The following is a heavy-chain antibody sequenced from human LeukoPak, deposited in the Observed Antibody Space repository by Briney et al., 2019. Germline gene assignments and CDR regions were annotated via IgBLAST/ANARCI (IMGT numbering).Heavy chain of an antibody. V-gene: IGHV4-59*08. D-gene: IGHD2-8*01. CDR1: GDSVSGFY. CDR3: VLAPNSNWFDF. Sequence: SETLSLTCSVSGDSVSGFYWNWIRQSPGTGLEWIGNIHYSGNSNYNPPLKSRVTMSIDTSRNQFFLKLISVTAADTAVYYCVLAPNSNWFDFWGQGTQVTVSS. CDR2: IHYSGNS. J-gene: IGHJ5*01.